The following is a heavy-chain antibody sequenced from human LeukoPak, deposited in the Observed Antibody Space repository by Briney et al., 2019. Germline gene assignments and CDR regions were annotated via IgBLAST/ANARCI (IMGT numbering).Heavy chain of an antibody. J-gene: IGHJ4*02. CDR1: GGPFSGYY. V-gene: IGHV4-34*01. CDR3: ARDRIAAAGRDLDY. CDR2: INHSGST. D-gene: IGHD6-13*01. Sequence: SETLSLTCAVYGGPFSGYYWSWIRQPPGKGLEWIGEINHSGSTNYNPSLKSRVTISVDTSKNQFSLKLSSVTAADTAVYYCARDRIAAAGRDLDYWGQGTLVTVSS.